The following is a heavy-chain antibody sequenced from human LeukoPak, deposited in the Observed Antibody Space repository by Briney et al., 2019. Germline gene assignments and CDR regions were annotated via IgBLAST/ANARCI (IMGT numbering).Heavy chain of an antibody. CDR2: INPSGGST. CDR3: ARGVGATFREEAFDI. Sequence: ASVKVSCKASGYTFTSYYMHWVRQAPGQGLEWMGIINPSGGSTSDAQKFQGRVTMTRDTSTSTVYMELSGLRSEDTAVYYCARGVGATFREEAFDIWGQGTMVTVSS. J-gene: IGHJ3*02. V-gene: IGHV1-46*01. D-gene: IGHD1-26*01. CDR1: GYTFTSYY.